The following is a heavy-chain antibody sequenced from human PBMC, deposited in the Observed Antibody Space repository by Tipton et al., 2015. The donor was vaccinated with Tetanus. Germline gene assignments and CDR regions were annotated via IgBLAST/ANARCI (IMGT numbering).Heavy chain of an antibody. D-gene: IGHD1-26*01. CDR2: VYSSGST. V-gene: IGHV4-59*01. J-gene: IGHJ5*02. CDR1: GGSLNNYY. Sequence: TLSLTCAVDGGSLNNYYWAWFRQPPGKGLEWIGNVYSSGSTYYNPSLKGRVSISVGTSTTQFSLRLNSVTAADTAIDYCARDHRLSASYAGWFDPWGQGTLVTVSS. CDR3: ARDHRLSASYAGWFDP.